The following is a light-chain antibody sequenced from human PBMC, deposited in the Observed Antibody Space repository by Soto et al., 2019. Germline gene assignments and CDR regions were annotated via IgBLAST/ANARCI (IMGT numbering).Light chain of an antibody. CDR3: QQSYGRFT. V-gene: IGKV1-39*01. CDR1: QSISTF. CDR2: AGS. Sequence: DIQMTQSPSSLSASVGDKVTITCRASQSISTFLNWYQQKPGKAPKLLIYAGSSLQSGVPSRFSGGGSGTEFTLTINSLQLEDFATYICQQSYGRFTFGPGTKVDIK. J-gene: IGKJ3*01.